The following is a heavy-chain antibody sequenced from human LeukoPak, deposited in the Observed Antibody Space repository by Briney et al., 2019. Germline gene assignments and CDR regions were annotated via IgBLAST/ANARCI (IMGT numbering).Heavy chain of an antibody. CDR3: ARGSGNWGHQLDS. CDR2: IYYSGNT. V-gene: IGHV4-39*01. Sequence: SETLSLTCTVSGGSIISSGYYWGWIRQPPGKGLEWIASIYYSGNTYYNPSLKSRLTISVDTSKNQFSLKLSSVTAADTAVYYCARGSGNWGHQLDSWGQGTLVTVSS. J-gene: IGHJ4*02. D-gene: IGHD7-27*01. CDR1: GGSIISSGYY.